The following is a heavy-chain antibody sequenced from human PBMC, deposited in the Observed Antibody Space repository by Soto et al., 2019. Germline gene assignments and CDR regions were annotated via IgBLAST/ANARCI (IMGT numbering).Heavy chain of an antibody. V-gene: IGHV2-5*02. J-gene: IGHJ4*02. CDR1: GFSLITSGVG. CDR2: IYWDDDK. Sequence: QITLKEAGPTLVKPTQNLTLTCSFSGFSLITSGVGVGWIRQPPGKALEWLALIYWDDDKGYSTSLKCRLTITKDTSKNQVVLTMTNMDPADTATYYCAHTMASRIFDYWGQGTLVTVSS. CDR3: AHTMASRIFDY.